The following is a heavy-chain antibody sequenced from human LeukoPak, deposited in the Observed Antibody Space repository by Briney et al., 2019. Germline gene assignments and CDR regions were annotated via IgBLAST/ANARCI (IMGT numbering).Heavy chain of an antibody. CDR2: ISSSSSYI. CDR1: GFTFSDYY. D-gene: IGHD5-24*01. Sequence: GGSLRLSCAASGFTFSDYYLSWIRQAPGKGLEWVSSISSSSSYIYYADSVEGRFTISRDNAKNSLYLQMNSLRAEDTAVYYCAREMATIPWNGMDVWGQGTTVTVSS. CDR3: AREMATIPWNGMDV. V-gene: IGHV3-11*06. J-gene: IGHJ6*02.